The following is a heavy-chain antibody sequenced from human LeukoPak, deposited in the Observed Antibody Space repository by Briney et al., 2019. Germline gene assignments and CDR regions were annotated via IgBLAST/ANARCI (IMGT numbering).Heavy chain of an antibody. J-gene: IGHJ4*02. V-gene: IGHV4-59*01. D-gene: IGHD3-10*01. CDR2: IYYSGST. Sequence: SETLSLTCTVSGGSISSYYWSWIRQPPGKGLEWIGYIYYSGSTNYNPSLKSRVTISVDTSKNQFSLKLSSVTAADTAVYYCGVGYYGSGSYYIGYWGQGTLVTVSS. CDR3: GVGYYGSGSYYIGY. CDR1: GGSISSYY.